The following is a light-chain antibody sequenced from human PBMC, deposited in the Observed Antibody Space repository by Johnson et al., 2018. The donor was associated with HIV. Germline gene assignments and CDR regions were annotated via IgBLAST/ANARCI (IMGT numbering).Light chain of an antibody. V-gene: IGLV1-51*02. CDR1: SSNIGNNY. J-gene: IGLJ1*01. Sequence: QSVLTQPPSVSAAPGQKVTISCSGSSSNIGNNYVSWYQQLPGTAPKLLIYENTKRPSGIPDRFSGSKSGTSATLGITGLQTGDEGDYYCGTWDGSLSAGAVVGTVTKVTGL. CDR2: ENT. CDR3: GTWDGSLSAGAV.